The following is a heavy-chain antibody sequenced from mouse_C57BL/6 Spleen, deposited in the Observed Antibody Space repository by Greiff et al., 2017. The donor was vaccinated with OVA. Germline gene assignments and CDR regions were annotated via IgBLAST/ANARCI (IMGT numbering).Heavy chain of an antibody. Sequence: EVKLVESGGGLVKPGGSLKLSCAASGFTFSSYAMSWVRQTPEKRLEWVATIRDGGSYPYYPDNVTGRFTISRDNAKNNLYLLMSHLEADDTAMYYCAREKGLYYDYDGFAYGGQGTLVTVSA. CDR2: IRDGGSYP. CDR1: GFTFSSYA. D-gene: IGHD2-4*01. CDR3: AREKGLYYDYDGFAY. J-gene: IGHJ3*01. V-gene: IGHV5-4*01.